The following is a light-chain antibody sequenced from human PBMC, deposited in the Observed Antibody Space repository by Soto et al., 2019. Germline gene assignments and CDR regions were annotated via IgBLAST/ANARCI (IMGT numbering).Light chain of an antibody. J-gene: IGKJ2*01. V-gene: IGKV3-15*01. CDR3: QQYHNWPPKYT. Sequence: EMMMTQSPATLSVSRGDRATLSCRASQNIITNLAWYQLKPGQAPRLLIYGASTRATGVPARFSGSGSGTECTLTISSLQSEDFAVYYCQQYHNWPPKYTFGQGTKLDIK. CDR1: QNIITN. CDR2: GAS.